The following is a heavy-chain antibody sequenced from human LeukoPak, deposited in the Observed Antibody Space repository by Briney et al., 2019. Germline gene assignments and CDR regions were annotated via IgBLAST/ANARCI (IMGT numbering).Heavy chain of an antibody. CDR2: ISYDGSYK. CDR3: AKFGVAAATDYWYFDV. D-gene: IGHD2-15*01. Sequence: GGSLRLSCAASGFTFSTYGMHWVRQAPGKGLEWVAVISYDGSYKYSADSVTGRFTISRDNSKNTLHLQMNSLRSEDTAVYYCAKFGVAAATDYWYFDVWGRGPLVTVSS. J-gene: IGHJ2*01. CDR1: GFTFSTYG. V-gene: IGHV3-30*18.